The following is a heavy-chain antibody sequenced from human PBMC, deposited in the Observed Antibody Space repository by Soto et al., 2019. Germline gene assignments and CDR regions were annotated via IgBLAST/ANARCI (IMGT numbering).Heavy chain of an antibody. D-gene: IGHD6-13*01. CDR3: ASSLYSSSWYGRNGMDV. CDR2: IWYDGSNK. CDR1: GFTFSSYG. V-gene: IGHV3-33*01. J-gene: IGHJ6*02. Sequence: LRLSCAASGFTFSSYGMHWVRQAPGKGLEWVAVIWYDGSNKYYADSVKGRFTISRDNSKNTLYLQMNSLRAEDTAVYYCASSLYSSSWYGRNGMDVWGQGTTVTVSS.